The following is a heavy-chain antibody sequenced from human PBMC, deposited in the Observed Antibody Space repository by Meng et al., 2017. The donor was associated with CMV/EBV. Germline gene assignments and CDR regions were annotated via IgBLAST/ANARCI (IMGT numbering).Heavy chain of an antibody. CDR3: ARSGYCSSTSCYEGWFDP. Sequence: GESLKISCAVSGFTFSSYAMHWVRQAPGKGLEWVAVISYDGSNKYYADSVKGRFTISRDNSKNTLYLQMNSLRAEDTAVYYCARSGYCSSTSCYEGWFDPWGQGTLVTVSS. D-gene: IGHD2-2*01. V-gene: IGHV3-30*04. CDR1: GFTFSSYA. CDR2: ISYDGSNK. J-gene: IGHJ5*02.